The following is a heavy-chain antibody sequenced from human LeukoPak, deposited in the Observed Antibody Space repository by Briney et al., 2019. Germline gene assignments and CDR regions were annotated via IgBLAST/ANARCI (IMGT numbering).Heavy chain of an antibody. J-gene: IGHJ4*02. CDR3: AKGPRYSGSYETDY. CDR1: GFIFTNYA. V-gene: IGHV3-30*18. D-gene: IGHD1-26*01. CDR2: ISYDGSNK. Sequence: PGGSLRLSRAASGFIFTNYAMSWVRQAPGKGLEWVAVISYDGSNKYYADSVKGRFTISRDNSKNTLYLQMNSLRAEDTAVYYCAKGPRYSGSYETDYWGQGTLVTVSS.